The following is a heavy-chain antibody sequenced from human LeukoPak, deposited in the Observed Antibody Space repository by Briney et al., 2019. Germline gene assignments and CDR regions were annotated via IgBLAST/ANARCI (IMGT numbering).Heavy chain of an antibody. J-gene: IGHJ4*02. D-gene: IGHD5-18*01. CDR1: GGSFSGYY. CDR2: INHSGST. V-gene: IGHV4-34*01. CDR3: ARKGGLARIRGYSYGFLPGVYFDY. Sequence: PSETLSLTCAVYGGSFSGYYWSWIRQPPGKGLEWIGEINHSGSTNYNPSLKSRVTISVDTSKNQFSLKLSSVTAADTAVYYCARKGGLARIRGYSYGFLPGVYFDYWGQGTLVTVSS.